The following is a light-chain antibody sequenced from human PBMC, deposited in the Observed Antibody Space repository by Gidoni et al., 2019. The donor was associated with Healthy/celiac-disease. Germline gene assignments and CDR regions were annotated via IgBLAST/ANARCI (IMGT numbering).Light chain of an antibody. CDR2: KAS. CDR3: QQYNSYMCS. V-gene: IGKV1-5*03. J-gene: IGKJ2*04. Sequence: DIQLTQYPSTLSASVGDRVTITCRASQSISSWLAWYQQKPGKAPKLLIYKASSLESGVPSRFSGSGSGTEFTLTISSLQPDDFATYYCQQYNSYMCSFGQGTKLEIK. CDR1: QSISSW.